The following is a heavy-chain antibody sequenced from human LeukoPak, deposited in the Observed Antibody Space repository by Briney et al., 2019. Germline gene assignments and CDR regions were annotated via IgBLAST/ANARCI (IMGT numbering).Heavy chain of an antibody. CDR3: AADRGARDY. Sequence: GGSLRLSCAASGFTFSKAWMSWVRQAPGRGLEWVGRIKSKTDGGTTDFAAPVKGRFTISRDESKNTLSLQMNGLKTDDTAVYYCAADRGARDYWGQGTLVTVSA. V-gene: IGHV3-15*01. CDR1: GFTFSKAW. D-gene: IGHD3-10*01. CDR2: IKSKTDGGTT. J-gene: IGHJ4*02.